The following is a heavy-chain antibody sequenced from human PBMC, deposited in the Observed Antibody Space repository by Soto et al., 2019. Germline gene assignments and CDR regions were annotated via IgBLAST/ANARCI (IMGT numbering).Heavy chain of an antibody. CDR1: GFTFSDYY. CDR3: ARDPDTAMVTGDY. D-gene: IGHD5-18*01. CDR2: ISSSGSTI. Sequence: GWSLRLSCAASGFTFSDYYMSLIRQAPGKGLEWVSYISSSGSTIYYADSVKGRFTISRDNAKNSLYLQMNSLRAEDTAVCYCARDPDTAMVTGDYWGQGTLVTVSS. V-gene: IGHV3-11*01. J-gene: IGHJ4*02.